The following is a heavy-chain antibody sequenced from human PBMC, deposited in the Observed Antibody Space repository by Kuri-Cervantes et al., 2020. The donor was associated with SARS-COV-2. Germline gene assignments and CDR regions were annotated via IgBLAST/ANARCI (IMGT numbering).Heavy chain of an antibody. V-gene: IGHV4-4*02. CDR1: GGSISSSNW. CDR3: ARQAIVLMVYATTFDY. D-gene: IGHD2-8*01. CDR2: IYHSGST. Sequence: GSLRLSCAVSGGSISSSNWWSWVRQPPGKGLEWIGEIYHSGSTNYNPSLKSRVTISVDTSKNQFSLKLSSVTAADTAVYYCARQAIVLMVYATTFDYWGQGTLVTVSS. J-gene: IGHJ4*02.